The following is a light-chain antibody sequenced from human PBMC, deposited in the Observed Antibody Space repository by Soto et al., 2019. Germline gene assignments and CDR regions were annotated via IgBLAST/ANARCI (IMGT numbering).Light chain of an antibody. CDR1: QSVSSN. J-gene: IGKJ5*01. Sequence: EIVMTQSPATLSVSPGESATLSCRASQSVSSNVAWYQQKPGQAPRLLIYGASTRATGIPARFSGSGSGTEFTLTISSLQSEDFAVYYCRQYNNWPPITFGQGTRLEIK. V-gene: IGKV3-15*01. CDR3: RQYNNWPPIT. CDR2: GAS.